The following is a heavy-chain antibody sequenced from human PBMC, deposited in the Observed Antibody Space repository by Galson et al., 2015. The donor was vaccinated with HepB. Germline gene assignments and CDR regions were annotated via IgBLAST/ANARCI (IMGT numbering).Heavy chain of an antibody. CDR1: GFTFSSYA. D-gene: IGHD6-19*01. V-gene: IGHV3-23*01. CDR3: AKEATSGWFRVD. Sequence: SLRLSCAASGFTFSSYALSWVRQAPGKGLEWVSGISGTGGSTYYADSVKGRFAISRDNSKNTLYLQMSSLRAEDTAVYYCAKEATSGWFRVDWGQGTLVTVSS. J-gene: IGHJ4*02. CDR2: ISGTGGST.